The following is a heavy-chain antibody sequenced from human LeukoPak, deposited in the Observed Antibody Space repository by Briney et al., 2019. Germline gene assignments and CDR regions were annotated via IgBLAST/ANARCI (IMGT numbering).Heavy chain of an antibody. CDR2: ISSSGSTI. Sequence: GGSLRLSCAASGFTFSDYYMSWIRQAPGKGLEWVSYISSSGSTIYYADSVKGRFTISRDNAKNSLYLQMNSLRAEDTAVYYCARVAESSGWGNYHYYMDVWGKGTTVTISS. CDR3: ARVAESSGWGNYHYYMDV. D-gene: IGHD6-19*01. V-gene: IGHV3-11*04. CDR1: GFTFSDYY. J-gene: IGHJ6*03.